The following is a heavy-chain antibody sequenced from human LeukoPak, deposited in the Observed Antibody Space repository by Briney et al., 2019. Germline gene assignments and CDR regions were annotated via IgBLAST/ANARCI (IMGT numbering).Heavy chain of an antibody. CDR1: GYSFTSNV. V-gene: IGHV1-46*01. Sequence: ASVKVSCKASGYSFTSNVISWVRQAPGQGLEWMGIINPSGGSTSYAQKFQGRVTMTRDMPTSTVYMELSSLRSEDTAVYYCARERLTGEGRYFDYWGQGTLVTVSS. D-gene: IGHD7-27*01. CDR3: ARERLTGEGRYFDY. CDR2: INPSGGST. J-gene: IGHJ4*02.